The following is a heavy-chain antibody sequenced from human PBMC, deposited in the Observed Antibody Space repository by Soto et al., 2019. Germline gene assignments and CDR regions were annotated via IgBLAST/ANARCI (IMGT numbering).Heavy chain of an antibody. CDR1: GGTFSSYT. CDR2: IIPILGIA. D-gene: IGHD5-18*01. J-gene: IGHJ5*02. CDR3: ARERDTANRAFDP. Sequence: SVKVSCKASGGTFSSYTISWVRQAPGQGLEWMGRIIPILGIANYAQKFQGRVTITADKSTSTAYMELSSLRSEDTAVYYCARERDTANRAFDPWGQGTLVTVSS. V-gene: IGHV1-69*04.